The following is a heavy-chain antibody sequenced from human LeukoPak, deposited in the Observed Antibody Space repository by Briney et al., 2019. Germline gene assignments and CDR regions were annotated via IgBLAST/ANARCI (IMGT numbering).Heavy chain of an antibody. D-gene: IGHD1-26*01. J-gene: IGHJ4*02. CDR3: VRDLMGC. V-gene: IGHV3-48*03. CDR1: AFTSIITE. Sequence: GGSLRLSFSPAAFTSIITEMDWSRQAPGKGLEWVSYISSSGSTIYYADSVKGRLTISRDNAKNSLYLQMNSLRAEDTAVYYCVRDLMGCWGKGTLVTVSS. CDR2: ISSSGSTI.